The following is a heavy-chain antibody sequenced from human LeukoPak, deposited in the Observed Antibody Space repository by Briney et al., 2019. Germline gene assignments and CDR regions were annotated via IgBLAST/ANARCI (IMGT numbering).Heavy chain of an antibody. CDR1: GYTFTGYY. V-gene: IGHV1-2*02. Sequence: ASVKVSCKASGYTFTGYYMHWVRQAPGQGLEWMGWINPNSGGTNYAQKFQGRVTMTRDTSISTAYMELSRLRSDDTAVYYCAREGIVVVVAAFDYWGQGTLVIVSS. J-gene: IGHJ4*02. CDR3: AREGIVVVVAAFDY. D-gene: IGHD2-15*01. CDR2: INPNSGGT.